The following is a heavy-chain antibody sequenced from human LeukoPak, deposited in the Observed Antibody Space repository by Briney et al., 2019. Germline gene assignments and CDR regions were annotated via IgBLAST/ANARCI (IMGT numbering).Heavy chain of an antibody. D-gene: IGHD5-18*01. CDR3: ARAMVISGAFDI. J-gene: IGHJ3*02. Sequence: SQTLSLTCAISGDSVSSNSAAWNWIRQSPSRGLEWLGRTYYRSKWYNDYAVSLKGRITINPDTSKNQFSLQLNSVTPEYTAVYYCARAMVISGAFDIWGQGTMVTVSS. V-gene: IGHV6-1*01. CDR2: TYYRSKWYN. CDR1: GDSVSSNSAA.